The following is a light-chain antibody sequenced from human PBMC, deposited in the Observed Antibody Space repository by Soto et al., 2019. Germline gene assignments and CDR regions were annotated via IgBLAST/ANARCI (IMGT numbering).Light chain of an antibody. CDR2: GTS. CDR3: QHYRSSWT. Sequence: EIVLTQSPGTLSLSPGERATLSCRASHSVSSSFLAWYQQKPGQPPRLLIYGTSSRATGIPERFSGSGSGTDFTLTISRLEPEDFAVYYCQHYRSSWTFGRGTKVEVK. V-gene: IGKV3-20*01. CDR1: HSVSSSF. J-gene: IGKJ1*01.